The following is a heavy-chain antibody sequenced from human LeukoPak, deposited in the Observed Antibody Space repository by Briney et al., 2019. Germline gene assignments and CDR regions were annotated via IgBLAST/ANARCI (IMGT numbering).Heavy chain of an antibody. J-gene: IGHJ6*03. D-gene: IGHD1-26*01. V-gene: IGHV3-30*02. CDR3: AKGRGWEASYYYYYMDV. Sequence: GGSLRLSCAASGFTFSSYGMHWVRQAPGKGLEWVAFIRYDGSNKYYTDSVKGRFTISRDNSKNTLYLQMDSLRAEDTAVYYCAKGRGWEASYYYYYMDVWGKGTTVTISS. CDR1: GFTFSSYG. CDR2: IRYDGSNK.